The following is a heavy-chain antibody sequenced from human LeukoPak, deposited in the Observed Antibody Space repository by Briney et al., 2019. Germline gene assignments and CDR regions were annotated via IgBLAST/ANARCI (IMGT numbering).Heavy chain of an antibody. Sequence: SETLSLTCTVSGGSISSYYWSWIRQPAGKGLEWIGRIYTSGSTNYNPSLKSRVTMSVDTSKNQFSLKLSSVTAADTAVYYCARARYYYDSSGYSTYYFDYWGQGTLVTVSS. CDR3: ARARYYYDSSGYSTYYFDY. D-gene: IGHD3-22*01. V-gene: IGHV4-4*07. J-gene: IGHJ4*02. CDR2: IYTSGST. CDR1: GGSISSYY.